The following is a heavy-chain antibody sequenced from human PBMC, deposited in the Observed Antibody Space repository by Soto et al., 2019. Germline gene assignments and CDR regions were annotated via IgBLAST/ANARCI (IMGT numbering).Heavy chain of an antibody. CDR1: GYTFTAYS. D-gene: IGHD2-15*01. V-gene: IGHV1-2*02. CDR2: INPNSGDT. CDR3: AREASAVVSLDY. Sequence: ASVKVSCKASGYTFTAYSMHWVRQAPGQGLEWLGWINPNSGDTIYAQKFQDRVTMTCGTSVSTAYLELSSLSSDDTALYYCAREASAVVSLDYWGQGTLVTVSS. J-gene: IGHJ4*02.